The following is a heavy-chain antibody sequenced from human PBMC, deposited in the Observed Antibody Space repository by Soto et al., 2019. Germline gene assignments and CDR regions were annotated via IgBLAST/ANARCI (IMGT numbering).Heavy chain of an antibody. V-gene: IGHV4-4*02. CDR1: GDPISSSKW. Sequence: SETLSLTCAVSGDPISSSKWWTWVRQTPEKGLEWIGKIDQNGITNYNPSLESRVTILKDNSKNQLSLKLTSVTAVDSAVYYCARLNRDYYYYGMDVWGQGATVTVSS. CDR3: ARLNRDYYYYGMDV. J-gene: IGHJ6*02. CDR2: IDQNGIT.